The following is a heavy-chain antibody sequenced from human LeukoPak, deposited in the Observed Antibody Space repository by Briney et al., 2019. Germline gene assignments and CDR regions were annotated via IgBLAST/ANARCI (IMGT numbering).Heavy chain of an antibody. CDR3: TTDQVH. CDR2: IKGKTDGGTT. V-gene: IGHV3-15*01. J-gene: IGHJ4*02. CDR1: GFNFNNAW. Sequence: GGSLRLSCAASGFNFNNAWMSWVRQTPGKGLEWVGRIKGKTDGGTTDYAAPVKGRFTISRDDSKDTLYLQMNSLQSEDTAVYYCTTDQVHWGQGTLVTVSS.